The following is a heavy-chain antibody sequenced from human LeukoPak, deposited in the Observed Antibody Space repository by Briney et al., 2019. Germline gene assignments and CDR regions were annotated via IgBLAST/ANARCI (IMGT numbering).Heavy chain of an antibody. CDR2: SSANGGST. V-gene: IGHV3-64D*06. CDR3: VNQISGWVY. Sequence: GGSLRLSCSASGFTFSTRPMHCVRQAPGKGLEYVSGSSANGGSTYYADSVKGRFIISRDNSKNTVYLQMSSLRPEDTAVYYCVNQISGWVYWGQGTLVSVSS. CDR1: GFTFSTRP. D-gene: IGHD6-19*01. J-gene: IGHJ4*02.